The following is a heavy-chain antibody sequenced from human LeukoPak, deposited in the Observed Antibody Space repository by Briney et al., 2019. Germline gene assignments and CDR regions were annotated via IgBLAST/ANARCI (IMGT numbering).Heavy chain of an antibody. D-gene: IGHD6-13*01. Sequence: ASVKVSCKASGYTFTSYAMHWARQAPGQRLEWMGWINAGNGNTKYSQKFQGRVTITRDTSASTAYMELSSLRSEDTAVYYCARRSSSAGFQHWGQGTLVTVSS. CDR3: ARRSSSAGFQH. V-gene: IGHV1-3*01. CDR1: GYTFTSYA. J-gene: IGHJ1*01. CDR2: INAGNGNT.